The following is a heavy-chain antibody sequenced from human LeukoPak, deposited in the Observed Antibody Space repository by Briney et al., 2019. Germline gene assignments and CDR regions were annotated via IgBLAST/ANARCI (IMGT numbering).Heavy chain of an antibody. Sequence: PGGSLRLSCAASGFTFSSYAMSWVRQAPGKGLEWVSAISGSGGSTYYADSVKGRFTISRDNSKNTLYLQMNSLRAEDTAVYYCAKDSNYYDSSGYYYGDYWGQGTLVTVSS. CDR2: ISGSGGST. J-gene: IGHJ4*02. V-gene: IGHV3-23*01. CDR3: AKDSNYYDSSGYYYGDY. CDR1: GFTFSSYA. D-gene: IGHD3-22*01.